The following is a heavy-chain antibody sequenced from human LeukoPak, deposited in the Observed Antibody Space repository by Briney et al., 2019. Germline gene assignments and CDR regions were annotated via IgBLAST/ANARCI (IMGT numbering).Heavy chain of an antibody. J-gene: IGHJ4*02. CDR3: TTYGSGRKFDY. CDR1: GFTFSDYS. D-gene: IGHD3-10*01. Sequence: GGSLRLSCAASGFTFSDYSMNWVRQAPGKGLEWVGRIESKTDGGTTDYAAPVKGRFTISRDDSTNTLYLQMNSLKSEDTAVYYCTTYGSGRKFDYWGQGILVTVSS. V-gene: IGHV3-15*04. CDR2: IESKTDGGTT.